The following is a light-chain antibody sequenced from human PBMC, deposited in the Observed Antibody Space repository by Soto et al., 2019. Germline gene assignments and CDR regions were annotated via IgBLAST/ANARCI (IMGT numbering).Light chain of an antibody. CDR2: DVS. CDR3: CSYAGSYTFSYV. Sequence: QSVLTQPRSVSGSPGQSVTSSCTGTSSDVGGYNSVSWYQQHPGKAPKLMIYDVSGRPSGVPDRFSGSRTGNTASLTISGLQAEDEADYYCCSYAGSYTFSYVFGTGTKVTVL. V-gene: IGLV2-11*01. J-gene: IGLJ1*01. CDR1: SSDVGGYNS.